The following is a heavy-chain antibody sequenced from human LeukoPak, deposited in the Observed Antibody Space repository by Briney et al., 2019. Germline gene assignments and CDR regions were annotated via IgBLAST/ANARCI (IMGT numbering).Heavy chain of an antibody. J-gene: IGHJ5*02. CDR1: GYTFTGYY. V-gene: IGHV1-2*02. D-gene: IGHD3-3*01. Sequence: ASVKVSCKASGYTFTGYYMHWVRQAPGQGPEWMGWINPNSGGTNYAQKFQGRVTMTRDTSISTAYMELSRLRSDDTAVYYCARAVLRFLEWLPGNWFDPWGQGTLVTVSS. CDR3: ARAVLRFLEWLPGNWFDP. CDR2: INPNSGGT.